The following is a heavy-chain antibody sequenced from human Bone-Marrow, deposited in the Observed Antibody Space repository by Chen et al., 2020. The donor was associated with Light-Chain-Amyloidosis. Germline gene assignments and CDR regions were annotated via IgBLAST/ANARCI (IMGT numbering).Heavy chain of an antibody. CDR3: ARHAFYGDYSLY. CDR1: GGSISSSSYY. D-gene: IGHD4-17*01. J-gene: IGHJ4*02. CDR2: IYYSGST. V-gene: IGHV4-39*01. Sequence: QLQLQESGPGLVKPSETLSLTCTVSGGSISSSSYYWGWIRQPPGKGLEWIGSIYYSGSTYYNPSLKSRVTISVDTSKNQFSLKLSSVTAADTAVYYCARHAFYGDYSLYLGQGTLVTVSS.